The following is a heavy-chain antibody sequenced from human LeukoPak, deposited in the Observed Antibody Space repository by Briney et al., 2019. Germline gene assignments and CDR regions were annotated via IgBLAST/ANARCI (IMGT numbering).Heavy chain of an antibody. CDR3: AREHRRDGYPFDY. V-gene: IGHV3-30-3*01. Sequence: PGGSLRLSCAASGFTFSSYAMHWVRQAPGKGLEWVAVISYDGSNKYYADSVKGRFTISRDNSKNTLYLQMNSLRAEDTAVYYCAREHRRDGYPFDYWGQGTLVTVSS. D-gene: IGHD5-24*01. CDR2: ISYDGSNK. CDR1: GFTFSSYA. J-gene: IGHJ4*02.